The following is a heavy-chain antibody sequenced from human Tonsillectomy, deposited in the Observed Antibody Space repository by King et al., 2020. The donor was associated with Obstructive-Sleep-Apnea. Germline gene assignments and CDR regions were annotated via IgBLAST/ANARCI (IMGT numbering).Heavy chain of an antibody. J-gene: IGHJ4*02. CDR2: IGGNNGNT. D-gene: IGHD1-26*01. V-gene: IGHV1-18*01. Sequence: QLVQSGTEVKKPGASVKVSCKASGYSFASYGISWLRQAPGQGLEWMGWIGGNNGNTIYAQNLQDRVTMTTDTSMSTAYVELRTLRSDDTAVYYCARTVGAPAHFDYWGQGTPVTVSS. CDR3: ARTVGAPAHFDY. CDR1: GYSFASYG.